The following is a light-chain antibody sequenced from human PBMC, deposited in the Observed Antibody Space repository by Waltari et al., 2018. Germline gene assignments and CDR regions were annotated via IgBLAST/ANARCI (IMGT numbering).Light chain of an antibody. V-gene: IGLV1-47*01. Sequence: QSVLTQPPSASGAPGQEIIISCSGSSSNIGDNYVSWFQQLPGTAPKLLIYRNDQRPSGVPDRFSGSKSGTSASLAISGLRPEDEANYYCATWDDSLSGSLFGGGTKLTVL. CDR1: SSNIGDNY. CDR3: ATWDDSLSGSL. CDR2: RND. J-gene: IGLJ2*01.